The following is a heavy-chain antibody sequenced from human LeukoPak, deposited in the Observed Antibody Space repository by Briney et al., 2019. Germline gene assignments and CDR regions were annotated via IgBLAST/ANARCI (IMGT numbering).Heavy chain of an antibody. CDR1: GGSISSGGYY. Sequence: SETLSLTCTVSGGSISSGGYYWSWIRQHPGKGLEWIGCIYYSGSTYYNPSLKSRVTISVDTSKNQFSLKLSSVTAADTAVYYCARGVAGWYSSGWYPADIWGQGTMVTVSS. V-gene: IGHV4-31*03. CDR2: IYYSGST. J-gene: IGHJ3*02. CDR3: ARGVAGWYSSGWYPADI. D-gene: IGHD6-19*01.